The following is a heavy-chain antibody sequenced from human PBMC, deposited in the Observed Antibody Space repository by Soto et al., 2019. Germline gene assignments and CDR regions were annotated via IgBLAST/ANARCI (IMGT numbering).Heavy chain of an antibody. V-gene: IGHV3-21*01. Sequence: EVQLVESGGGLVKPGGSLRLSCAASGFTFSSYSMNWVRQAPGKGLEWVSSISSSSSYIYYADSVKGRFTISRDNAKNSXXLQMNSLRAEDTAVYYCARAYSSSWPRGYYYGMDVWGQGTTVTVSS. D-gene: IGHD6-13*01. J-gene: IGHJ6*02. CDR1: GFTFSSYS. CDR3: ARAYSSSWPRGYYYGMDV. CDR2: ISSSSSYI.